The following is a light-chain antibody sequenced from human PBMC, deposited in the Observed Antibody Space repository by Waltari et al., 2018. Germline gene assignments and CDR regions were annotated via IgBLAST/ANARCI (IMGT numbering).Light chain of an antibody. Sequence: QSTLTQPASVSGSPGQSITISCTGTASDLGSYRSVSWYQQFPGKAPKPIIYDVSKRPTGVSNRYSASKSGSSASLTISGLQAEDEADYYCCSQGSSYTYVFGSGTTVTVL. J-gene: IGLJ1*01. CDR3: CSQGSSYTYV. V-gene: IGLV2-23*02. CDR2: DVS. CDR1: ASDLGSYRS.